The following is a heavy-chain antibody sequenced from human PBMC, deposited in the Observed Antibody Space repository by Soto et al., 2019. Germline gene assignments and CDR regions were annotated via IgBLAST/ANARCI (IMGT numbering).Heavy chain of an antibody. V-gene: IGHV3-13*01. J-gene: IGHJ4*02. D-gene: IGHD3-9*01. CDR1: GFTFSSYD. Sequence: TGGSLRLSCAASGFTFSSYDMHWVRQATGKGLEWVSAIGTAGDTYYPGSVKGRFTISRENAKNSLYLQMNSLRAEDTAVYYCARGMPYYDILTGPFDYWGQGTLVTVSS. CDR3: ARGMPYYDILTGPFDY. CDR2: IGTAGDT.